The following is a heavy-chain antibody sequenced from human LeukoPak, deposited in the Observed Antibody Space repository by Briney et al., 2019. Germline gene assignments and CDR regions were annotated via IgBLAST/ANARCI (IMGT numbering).Heavy chain of an antibody. V-gene: IGHV4-61*02. CDR3: ARSPYYYDSTNYFDY. J-gene: IGHJ4*02. D-gene: IGHD3-22*01. CDR2: IYTSGST. CDR1: GGSISSGSYY. Sequence: SQTLSLTCTVSGGSISSGSYYWSWLRQPAGKGLEWIGRIYTSGSTNYNPSLKSRVTISVDTSKNQFSLKLSSVTAADTAVYYCARSPYYYDSTNYFDYWGQGTLVTVSS.